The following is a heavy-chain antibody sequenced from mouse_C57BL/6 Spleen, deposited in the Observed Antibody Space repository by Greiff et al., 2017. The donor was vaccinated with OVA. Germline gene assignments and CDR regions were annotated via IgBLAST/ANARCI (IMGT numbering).Heavy chain of an antibody. D-gene: IGHD1-1*01. V-gene: IGHV10-1*01. Sequence: DVKLVESGGGLVQPKGSLKLSCAASGFSFNTYAMNWVRQAPGKGLEWVARIRSKSNNYATYYADSVKDRFTISRDDSESMLYLQMNNLKTEDTAMYYCVRGATSFDYWGQGTTLTVSS. J-gene: IGHJ2*01. CDR2: IRSKSNNYAT. CDR1: GFSFNTYA. CDR3: VRGATSFDY.